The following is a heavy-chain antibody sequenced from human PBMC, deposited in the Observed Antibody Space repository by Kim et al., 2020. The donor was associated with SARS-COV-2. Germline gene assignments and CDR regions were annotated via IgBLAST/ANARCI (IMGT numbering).Heavy chain of an antibody. Sequence: RLTISRDNSKITLYLQMNSLRAEDTAVYYCAKGGPVCRRSGGSCYSADYWGQGTLVTVSS. D-gene: IGHD2-15*01. CDR3: AKGGPVCRRSGGSCYSADY. J-gene: IGHJ4*02. V-gene: IGHV3-33*06.